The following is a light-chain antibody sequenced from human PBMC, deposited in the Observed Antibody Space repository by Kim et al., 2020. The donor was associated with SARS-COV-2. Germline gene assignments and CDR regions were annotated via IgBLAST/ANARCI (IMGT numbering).Light chain of an antibody. Sequence: SLSPKETATLSGRASQSGKNYLAWYQQKPGQAPRRLIYDVSNRASGIPARFSGSGSGTDFTLTISSLEPEDFALYYCQRSSWPITFGQGTRLEIK. CDR1: QSGKNY. J-gene: IGKJ5*01. CDR2: DVS. CDR3: QRSSWPIT. V-gene: IGKV3-11*01.